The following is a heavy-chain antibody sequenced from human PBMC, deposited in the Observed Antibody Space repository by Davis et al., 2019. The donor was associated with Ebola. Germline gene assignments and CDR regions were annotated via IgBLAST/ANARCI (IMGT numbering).Heavy chain of an antibody. CDR1: GFTFDDYG. CDR2: INGKGDST. J-gene: IGHJ6*02. V-gene: IGHV3-20*04. CDR3: ARDAYGMDI. Sequence: GESLKISCAASGFTFDDYGMSWVRQAPGKGLEWVCGINGKGDSTGCADSVKGRFTISGDDSENTVSLQMSSLRAEDTAVYYCARDAYGMDIWGQGTTVTVSS.